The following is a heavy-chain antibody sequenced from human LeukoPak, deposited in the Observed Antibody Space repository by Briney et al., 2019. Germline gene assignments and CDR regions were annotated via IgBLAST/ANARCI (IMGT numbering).Heavy chain of an antibody. CDR1: GGSISSSNW. CDR3: ARGAAAGSFDY. J-gene: IGHJ4*02. V-gene: IGHV4-4*02. D-gene: IGHD6-13*01. CDR2: IYHSGST. Sequence: PSETLSLTCGVSGGSISSSNWWSWVRQPPGKGLEWIGEIYHSGSTNYNPSLKNRVTISVDKSKNQFSLKLSSVTAADTAVYYCARGAAAGSFDYWGQGTLVTVSS.